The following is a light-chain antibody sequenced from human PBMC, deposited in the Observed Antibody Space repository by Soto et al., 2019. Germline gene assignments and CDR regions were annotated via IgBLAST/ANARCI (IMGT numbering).Light chain of an antibody. Sequence: DIVLTQPPGPLSLSPGEKATPSARASRSVSSKSLAWYQQKPAQAPRVLIYGTSIRASGVPERFSGGGSGTDFTLTITRLEPEDFAVYYCQQYGSSLFTFGPGTKVDFK. CDR1: RSVSSKS. CDR3: QQYGSSLFT. V-gene: IGKV3-20*01. CDR2: GTS. J-gene: IGKJ3*01.